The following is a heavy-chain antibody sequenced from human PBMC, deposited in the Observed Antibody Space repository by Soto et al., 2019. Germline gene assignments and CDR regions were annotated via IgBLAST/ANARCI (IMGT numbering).Heavy chain of an antibody. Sequence: QVQLVESGGGVVQPGRSLRLSCAASGFTFSSYGMHWVRQAPGKGLEWVAVISYDGSNKYYADSVKGRFTISRDNSKNTLYLQMNSLRAEDTAVYYCEKGRSTVTTTFFHNYYYYYMDVWGKGTTVTVSS. CDR3: EKGRSTVTTTFFHNYYYYYMDV. CDR2: ISYDGSNK. CDR1: GFTFSSYG. D-gene: IGHD4-17*01. V-gene: IGHV3-30*18. J-gene: IGHJ6*03.